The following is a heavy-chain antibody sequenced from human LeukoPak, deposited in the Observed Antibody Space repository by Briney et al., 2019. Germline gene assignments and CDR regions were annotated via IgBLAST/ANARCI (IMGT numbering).Heavy chain of an antibody. V-gene: IGHV3-9*01. CDR1: GFTFDDYA. CDR2: ISWNSGSI. Sequence: GGSLRLSCAASGFTFDDYAMHWVRQAPGKGLEWVSGISWNSGSIGYADSVKGRFTISRDNAKNSLHLQMNSLRAEDTALYYCAKDTLSRYCSGGSCPPSYYYYGMDVWGQGTTVTVSS. D-gene: IGHD2-15*01. J-gene: IGHJ6*02. CDR3: AKDTLSRYCSGGSCPPSYYYYGMDV.